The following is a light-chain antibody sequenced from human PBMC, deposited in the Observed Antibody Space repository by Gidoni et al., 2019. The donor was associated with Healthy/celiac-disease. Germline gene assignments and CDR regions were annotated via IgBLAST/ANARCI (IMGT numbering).Light chain of an antibody. CDR2: AAS. J-gene: IGKJ1*01. CDR1: QSISSY. Sequence: IQITQSPSSLSASVGDIVTITCRASQSISSYLNWYQQKPAKALKRLIYAASSLQSGVPSSFSGSGSGTDFTLTISSLQPEDFATYYCQQSYSTPWTFGQGTKVEIK. CDR3: QQSYSTPWT. V-gene: IGKV1-39*01.